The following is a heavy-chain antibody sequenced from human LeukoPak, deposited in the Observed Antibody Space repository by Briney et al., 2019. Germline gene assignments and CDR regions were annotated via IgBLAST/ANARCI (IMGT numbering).Heavy chain of an antibody. V-gene: IGHV3-11*04. CDR2: ISSSGSTI. D-gene: IGHD3-3*01. J-gene: IGHJ5*02. CDR1: GFTFSDYY. Sequence: GGSLRLSCAASGFTFSDYYMSWIRQAPGKGLEWVSYISSSGSTIYYADSVKGRFTISRDNAKNSRYLQMNSLRAEDTAVYYCARVTYYDFWSGYRFDPWGQGTLVTVSS. CDR3: ARVTYYDFWSGYRFDP.